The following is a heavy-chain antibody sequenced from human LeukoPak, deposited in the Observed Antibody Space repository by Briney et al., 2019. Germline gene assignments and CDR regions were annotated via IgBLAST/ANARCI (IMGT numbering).Heavy chain of an antibody. D-gene: IGHD2-2*01. J-gene: IGHJ4*02. Sequence: PGGSLRLSCAASGFIFSNYAMSWVRQAPGKGLEWVSAIRGNGDSTYYADSVKGRFTISRDNSENTLYLQMNSLRAEDTAVYYCAIQFCSSTTCPSNSRGGWGQGILVTVSS. CDR2: IRGNGDST. CDR3: AIQFCSSTTCPSNSRGG. CDR1: GFIFSNYA. V-gene: IGHV3-23*01.